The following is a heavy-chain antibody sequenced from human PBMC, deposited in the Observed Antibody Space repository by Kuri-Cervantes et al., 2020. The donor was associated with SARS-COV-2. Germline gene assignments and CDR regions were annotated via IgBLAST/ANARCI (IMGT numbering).Heavy chain of an antibody. J-gene: IGHJ4*02. V-gene: IGHV1-8*02. CDR1: GYTFTSYD. D-gene: IGHD3-3*01. CDR2: MNPNSGNT. CDR3: TRDDFWSGYYRD. Sequence: ASVKVSCKASGYTFTSYDINWVRQATGQGLEWMGWMNPNSGNTGYAQKFQGRVTMTRNTSISTAYMELSSLRSEDTAVYYCTRDDFWSGYYRDWGQGTLVTVSS.